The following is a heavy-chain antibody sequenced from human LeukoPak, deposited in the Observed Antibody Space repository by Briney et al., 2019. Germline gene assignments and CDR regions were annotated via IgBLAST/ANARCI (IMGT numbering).Heavy chain of an antibody. D-gene: IGHD4-17*01. J-gene: IGHJ4*02. CDR2: IDRDASST. Sequence: GGSLRLSCAASGFTFHNYAMHWVRQAPGKGLVWVSRIDRDASSTTYADFVKGRFIISRDIAKNTLYLQMNSLRAEDTALYYCARGKNGDSLFDYWGQGALVTVSS. CDR1: GFTFHNYA. CDR3: ARGKNGDSLFDY. V-gene: IGHV3-74*01.